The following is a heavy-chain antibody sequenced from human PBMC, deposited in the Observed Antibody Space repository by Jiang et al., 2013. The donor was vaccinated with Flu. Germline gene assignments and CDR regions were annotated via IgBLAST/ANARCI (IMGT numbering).Heavy chain of an antibody. J-gene: IGHJ3*02. V-gene: IGHV3-30*03. CDR2: ISYDGSKE. CDR1: GFTFSSYG. Sequence: VQLVESGGGVVQPGRSLRLSCTASGFTFSSYGMHWVRQAPGKGLEWVALISYDGSKEDYVDSVKGRFTISRDNSKNTMFLQMTSLRAEDTAMYYCATFPPXLSYSSGWYAFDIWAKDNGHVSS. D-gene: IGHD6-19*01. CDR3: ATFPPXLSYSSGWYAFDI.